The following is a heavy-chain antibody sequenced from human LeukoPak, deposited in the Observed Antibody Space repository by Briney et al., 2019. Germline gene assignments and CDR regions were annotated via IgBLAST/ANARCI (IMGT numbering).Heavy chain of an antibody. Sequence: GGSLRLSCAASGFSFTFYSMNWVRQAPGKGLEWVSSISSSSSYIYYADSVKGRFTISRDNAKNSLYLQMNSLRAEDTAVYYCARDSPNEGILWWSIDYWGQGTLVTVSS. J-gene: IGHJ4*02. D-gene: IGHD2-21*01. CDR2: ISSSSSYI. V-gene: IGHV3-21*01. CDR1: GFSFTFYS. CDR3: ARDSPNEGILWWSIDY.